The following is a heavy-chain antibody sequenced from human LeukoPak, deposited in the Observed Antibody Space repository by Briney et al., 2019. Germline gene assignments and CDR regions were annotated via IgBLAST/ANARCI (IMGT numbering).Heavy chain of an antibody. J-gene: IGHJ3*02. CDR2: MNPNSGNT. CDR3: ARVQSGYGDYAKVDAFDI. D-gene: IGHD4-17*01. CDR1: GYTFTSYD. V-gene: IGHV1-8*01. Sequence: GASVKVSCKASGYTFTSYDINWVRQATGQGLEWMGWMNPNSGNTGYAQKFQGRVTMTRNTSISTAYMELSSLRSEDTAVYYCARVQSGYGDYAKVDAFDIWGQGTMVTVSS.